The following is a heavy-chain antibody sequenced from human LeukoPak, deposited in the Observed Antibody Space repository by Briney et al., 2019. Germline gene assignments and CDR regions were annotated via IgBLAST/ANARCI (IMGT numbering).Heavy chain of an antibody. Sequence: GGSLRLSCAASGFTFDDYAMHWVRQAPGKGLEWVSGISWNSGSIGYADSVKGRFTISRDNAKNSLYLQMNSLRAEDTALYYCAKGYGDLRYFYYYHMDVWGKGTTVTISS. D-gene: IGHD4-17*01. CDR1: GFTFDDYA. CDR3: AKGYGDLRYFYYYHMDV. CDR2: ISWNSGSI. J-gene: IGHJ6*03. V-gene: IGHV3-9*01.